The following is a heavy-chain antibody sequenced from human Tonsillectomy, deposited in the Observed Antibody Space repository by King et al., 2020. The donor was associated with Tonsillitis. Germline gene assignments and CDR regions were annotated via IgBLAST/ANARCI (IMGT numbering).Heavy chain of an antibody. J-gene: IGHJ3*02. Sequence: QLVQSGAEVKKPGESLKISCKGSGYSFTSYWIGWVRQMPGKGLEWMGIIYPGDSDTRYSPSFQAQVTISADKSISTAYLQWSSLKASDTAMYYCARRINYDFWSGYPFYAFDIWGQGTMVTVSS. D-gene: IGHD3-3*01. CDR1: GYSFTSYW. CDR2: IYPGDSDT. CDR3: ARRINYDFWSGYPFYAFDI. V-gene: IGHV5-51*01.